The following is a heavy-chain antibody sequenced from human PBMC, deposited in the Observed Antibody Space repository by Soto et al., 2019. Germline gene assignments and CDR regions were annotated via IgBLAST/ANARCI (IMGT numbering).Heavy chain of an antibody. CDR2: IIPIFGTA. D-gene: IGHD2-2*01. J-gene: IGHJ6*02. CDR3: ARDRVNCSSTSCYAGDGMDV. CDR1: GGTFSSYA. Sequence: SVKVSCEASGGTFSSYAISWVRQAPGQGLEWMGGIIPIFGTANYAQKFQGRVTITADKSTSTAYMELSSLRSEDTAVYYCARDRVNCSSTSCYAGDGMDVWGQATTVTVSS. V-gene: IGHV1-69*06.